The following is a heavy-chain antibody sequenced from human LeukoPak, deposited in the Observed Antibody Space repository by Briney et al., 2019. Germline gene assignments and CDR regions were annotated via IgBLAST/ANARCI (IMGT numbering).Heavy chain of an antibody. CDR2: ISDSGGST. D-gene: IGHD1-26*01. Sequence: GGSLRLSCAASGLTFSSYAMNWLRPAPGKGLKWVSAISDSGGSTNYAGSVKGRFTISRDNSKNTLYLQMNSLRADDTAVYYRAKPIVGTKRTHFDSWGQGTLVTVSS. J-gene: IGHJ4*02. CDR1: GLTFSSYA. CDR3: AKPIVGTKRTHFDS. V-gene: IGHV3-23*01.